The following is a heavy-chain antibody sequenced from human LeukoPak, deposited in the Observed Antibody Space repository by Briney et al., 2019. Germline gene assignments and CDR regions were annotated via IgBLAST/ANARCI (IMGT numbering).Heavy chain of an antibody. Sequence: PSETLSLTCTVSGGSISSSSYCWGWIRQPPGKGLEWIGSIYYSGSTYYNPSLKSRVTISVDTSKNQFSLKLSSVTAADTAVYYCARGIRIAVADYYFDYWGQGTLVTVSS. D-gene: IGHD6-19*01. CDR2: IYYSGST. CDR3: ARGIRIAVADYYFDY. CDR1: GGSISSSSYC. J-gene: IGHJ4*02. V-gene: IGHV4-39*07.